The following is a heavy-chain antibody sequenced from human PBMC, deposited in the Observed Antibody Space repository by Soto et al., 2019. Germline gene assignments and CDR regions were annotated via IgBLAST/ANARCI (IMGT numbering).Heavy chain of an antibody. CDR2: INAGNGNT. CDR1: GYTFTSYA. J-gene: IGHJ5*02. CDR3: ARGPRITIFGVVILSLWFDP. V-gene: IGHV1-3*01. Sequence: APVKASCKAPGYTFTSYAMHWVRQAPGQRLEWMGWINAGNGNTKYSQKFQGRVTMTRNTSISTAYMELSSLRSEDTAVYYCARGPRITIFGVVILSLWFDPWGQGTLVTVSS. D-gene: IGHD3-3*01.